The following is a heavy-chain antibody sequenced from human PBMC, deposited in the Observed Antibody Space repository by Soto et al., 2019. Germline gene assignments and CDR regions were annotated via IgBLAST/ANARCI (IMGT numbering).Heavy chain of an antibody. CDR3: ASDAAIGIRGSMPYLDH. CDR1: GFTFSNYG. V-gene: IGHV3-33*01. Sequence: QVQLVESGGGVVQPGGSLRLSCAASGFTFSNYGMHWVRQAAGKGLEWVALIWYDASNIFYAQSVKGRFTISRDNSKKMLYLQMNSLRAEDTALYYCASDAAIGIRGSMPYLDHWGQGSLVTVSS. CDR2: IWYDASNI. D-gene: IGHD3-10*01. J-gene: IGHJ4*02.